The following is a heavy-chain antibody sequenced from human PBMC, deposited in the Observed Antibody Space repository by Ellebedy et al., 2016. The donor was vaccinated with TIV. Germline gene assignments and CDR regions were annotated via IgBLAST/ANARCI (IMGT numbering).Heavy chain of an antibody. CDR2: IYDSGST. CDR3: ARAAQPNRSGGSCYRIDY. V-gene: IGHV4-61*01. Sequence: MPGGSLRLSCTVSGGSVRSGSYYWSWIRQPPGKELEWIGYIYDSGSTNHNPSLKSRATISVDTSKNQFSLKLSSVTAADTAVYYCARAAQPNRSGGSCYRIDYWGQGTLVTVSS. D-gene: IGHD2-15*01. J-gene: IGHJ4*02. CDR1: GGSVRSGSYY.